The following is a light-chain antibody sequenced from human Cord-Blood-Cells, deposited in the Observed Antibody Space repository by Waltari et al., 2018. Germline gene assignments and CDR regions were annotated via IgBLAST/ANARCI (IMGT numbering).Light chain of an antibody. CDR2: GAS. J-gene: IGKJ4*01. V-gene: IGKV3-20*01. Sequence: DIVLTQSPGTLSLSPRERATLPCRASQSVSTSYLAWYQQKPGQAPRLLIYGASSRATDIPDRFSGSGSGTDFTLTISRLEPEDFAVYYCQQYGSSPLTFGGGTKVEIK. CDR1: QSVSTSY. CDR3: QQYGSSPLT.